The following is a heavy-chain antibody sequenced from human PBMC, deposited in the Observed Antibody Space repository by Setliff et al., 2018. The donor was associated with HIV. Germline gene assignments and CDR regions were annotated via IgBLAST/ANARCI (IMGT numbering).Heavy chain of an antibody. CDR2: IYSSGSP. Sequence: PSETLSLTCTVYGASISNSNSYWGWIRQPPGKRLEWLGSIYSSGSPSYNPSLSSRLTISVDTSKNHVSLKLSSVTAADTAVYYCASLFRSRGGYQYYMDVWGTGTTVTVSS. J-gene: IGHJ6*03. V-gene: IGHV4-39*02. D-gene: IGHD3-10*01. CDR3: ASLFRSRGGYQYYMDV. CDR1: GASISNSNSY.